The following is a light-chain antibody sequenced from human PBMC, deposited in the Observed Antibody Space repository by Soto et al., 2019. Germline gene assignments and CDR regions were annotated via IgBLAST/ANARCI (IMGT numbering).Light chain of an antibody. J-gene: IGKJ1*01. CDR2: DAS. Sequence: EVVLTQSPATLSLSPGERATLSCRASQSVSTYLAWYQQKPGQAPRLLIYDASNRATGIPARFSGSGSGTTLTLTISGPEPEDFAVYYCQQRSNWPPTFGQGTKVEIK. V-gene: IGKV3-11*01. CDR3: QQRSNWPPT. CDR1: QSVSTY.